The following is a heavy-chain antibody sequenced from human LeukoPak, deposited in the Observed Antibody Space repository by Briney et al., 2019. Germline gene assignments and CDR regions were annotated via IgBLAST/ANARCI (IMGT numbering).Heavy chain of an antibody. D-gene: IGHD3-3*01. CDR3: VRDQYDTWSRRGNFDS. V-gene: IGHV3-7*03. CDR1: GFTFGKYW. J-gene: IGHJ4*02. CDR2: IKLDGSEK. Sequence: GSLRLSCVASGFTFGKYWMSWVRQAPGKGLEWVANIKLDGSEKNYVDSVKGRFTISRDNTKNSLYLQMNSLRAEDTAVFYCVRDQYDTWSRRGNFDSWGQGTLVIVSS.